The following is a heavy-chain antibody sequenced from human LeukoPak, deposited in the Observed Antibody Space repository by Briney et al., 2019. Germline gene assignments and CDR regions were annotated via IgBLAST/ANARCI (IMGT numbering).Heavy chain of an antibody. CDR3: ARDRGSYTLEY. CDR2: ITSSGRYI. J-gene: IGHJ4*02. D-gene: IGHD1-26*01. V-gene: IGHV3-21*01. CDR1: GFTFTNYN. Sequence: GGSLRLSCAASGFTFTNYNMDWVRQAPGKGLEWVSSITSSGRYIDYADSVKGRFTISRDNAKNSLYLQMNSLRAEDTAVYYCARDRGSYTLEYWGQGTLVAVSS.